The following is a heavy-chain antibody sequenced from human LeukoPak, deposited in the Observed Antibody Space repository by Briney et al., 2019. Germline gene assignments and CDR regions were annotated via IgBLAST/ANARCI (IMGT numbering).Heavy chain of an antibody. D-gene: IGHD1-26*01. V-gene: IGHV3-23*01. CDR3: AKVGGTLGYSGSYGAFDI. CDR1: GFTFSSYA. Sequence: PGGSLRLSCAASGFTFSSYAMSWVRQAPGKGLEWVSAISGSGGSTYYADSVKGRFTISRDNSKNTLYLQMNSLRAEDTAVYYWAKVGGTLGYSGSYGAFDIWGQGTMVTVSS. CDR2: ISGSGGST. J-gene: IGHJ3*02.